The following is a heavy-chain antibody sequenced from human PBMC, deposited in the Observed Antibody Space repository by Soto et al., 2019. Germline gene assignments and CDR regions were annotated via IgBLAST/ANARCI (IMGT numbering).Heavy chain of an antibody. CDR3: ARQLEWELLNFDY. J-gene: IGHJ4*02. Sequence: QLQLQESGPGLVKPSETLSLTCTVSGGSISSSSYYWCWISQPPGKGLEWIGSIYYSGSTYYNPSLKSRVTISVDTSKNQCSLKLSSVTAADTAVYYCARQLEWELLNFDYWGQGTLVTVSS. V-gene: IGHV4-39*01. CDR1: GGSISSSSYY. D-gene: IGHD1-26*01. CDR2: IYYSGST.